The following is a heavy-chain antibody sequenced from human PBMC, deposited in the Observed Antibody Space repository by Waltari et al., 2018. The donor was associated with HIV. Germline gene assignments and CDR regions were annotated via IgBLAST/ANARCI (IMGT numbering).Heavy chain of an antibody. Sequence: QVHLKQWGAGLLKPSETLSRPCAVYIRSFSDSYWSWIRQSPGKGLELIGEINHSGSTNYNPSLKSRVTMSVDTSKNQFSLKLSSVTAADTAVYYCARGLVVDTTRSDAYDIWDQGTLVTVFS. J-gene: IGHJ3*02. CDR1: IRSFSDSY. CDR2: INHSGST. D-gene: IGHD2-15*01. CDR3: ARGLVVDTTRSDAYDI. V-gene: IGHV4-34*01.